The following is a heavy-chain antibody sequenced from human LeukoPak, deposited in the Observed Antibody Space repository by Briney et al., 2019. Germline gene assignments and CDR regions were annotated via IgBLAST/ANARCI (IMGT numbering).Heavy chain of an antibody. Sequence: GGSLRLSCAASGFTFSSYGMHWVRQAPGKGLEWVALIRFDGSNKYYADSVKGRFTISRDNSKNTLYLQMNSLRAEDTAVYYCAKDAQRGFDYSNSLEHWGQGSLVTVSS. V-gene: IGHV3-30*02. J-gene: IGHJ4*02. CDR2: IRFDGSNK. D-gene: IGHD4-11*01. CDR3: AKDAQRGFDYSNSLEH. CDR1: GFTFSSYG.